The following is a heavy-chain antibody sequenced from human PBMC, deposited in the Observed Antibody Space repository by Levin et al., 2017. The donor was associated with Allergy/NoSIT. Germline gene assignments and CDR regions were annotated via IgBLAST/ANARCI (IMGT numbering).Heavy chain of an antibody. J-gene: IGHJ3*02. CDR1: GYTLTELS. CDR3: ATPQPLNHYCSSTSCYAFDI. D-gene: IGHD2-2*01. V-gene: IGHV1-24*01. Sequence: ASVKVSCKVSGYTLTELSMHWVRQAPGKGLEWMGGFDPEDGETIYAQKFQGRVTMTEDTSTDTAYMELSSLRSEDTAVYYCATPQPLNHYCSSTSCYAFDIWGQGTMVTVSS. CDR2: FDPEDGET.